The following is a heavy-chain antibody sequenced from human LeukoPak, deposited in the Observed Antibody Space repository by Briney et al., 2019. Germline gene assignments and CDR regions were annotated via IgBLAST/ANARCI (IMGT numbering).Heavy chain of an antibody. CDR3: ARDTERTYYDFWSGYNLGWFDP. J-gene: IGHJ5*02. Sequence: GGSLRLSCAASGFTFSNYGMNWVRQGPGKGLEWVSAISGGGGTTYYADSVKGRFTISRDNAKNSLYLQMNSLRAEDTAVYYCARDTERTYYDFWSGYNLGWFDPWGQGTLVTVSS. CDR2: ISGGGGTT. V-gene: IGHV3-21*01. D-gene: IGHD3-3*01. CDR1: GFTFSNYG.